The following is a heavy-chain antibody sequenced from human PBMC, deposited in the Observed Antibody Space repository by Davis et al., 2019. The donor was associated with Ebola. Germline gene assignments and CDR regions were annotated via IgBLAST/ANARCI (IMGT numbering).Heavy chain of an antibody. D-gene: IGHD3-16*01. CDR1: DGSISSHY. J-gene: IGHJ4*02. V-gene: IGHV4-59*11. CDR3: VRFGRGAY. Sequence: PSETLSLTCTFSDGSISSHYWNWIRQPPGKGLEWVGIIYDSGRTHYNPSLKSRVTISADTSEKQFSLNLMSVTAADTAVYYCVRFGRGAYWGQGTLVTVSS. CDR2: IYDSGRT.